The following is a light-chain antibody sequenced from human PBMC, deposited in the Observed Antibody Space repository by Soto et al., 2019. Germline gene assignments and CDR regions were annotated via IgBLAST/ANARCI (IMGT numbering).Light chain of an antibody. V-gene: IGLV2-23*01. CDR1: RSDVGSYNL. CDR2: DDS. CDR3: CSYAGSSTVV. J-gene: IGLJ2*01. Sequence: QSVLTQPASVSGSPGQSITISCTGSRSDVGSYNLVSWYLQHPGKAPKLMIYDDSKRPSGVSNRFSGSKSGNTASLTISGLQAEDEADYYCCSYAGSSTVVFGGGTKLTVL.